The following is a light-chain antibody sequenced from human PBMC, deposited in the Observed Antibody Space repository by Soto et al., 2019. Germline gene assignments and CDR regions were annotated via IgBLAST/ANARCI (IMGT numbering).Light chain of an antibody. Sequence: SALTQPASVSGSPGQSITISCTGTSSDVGSYNLVSWYQQHPGKAPKRMIYEVSKRPSGVSNRFSGSKSGNTASLTISGLQAEDEADYYCCSYAGSSTFYVFGTGTKLTVL. CDR2: EVS. CDR1: SSDVGSYNL. CDR3: CSYAGSSTFYV. J-gene: IGLJ1*01. V-gene: IGLV2-23*02.